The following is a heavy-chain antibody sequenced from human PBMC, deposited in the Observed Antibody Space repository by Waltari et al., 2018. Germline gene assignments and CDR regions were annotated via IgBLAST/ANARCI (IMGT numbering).Heavy chain of an antibody. D-gene: IGHD2-2*02. CDR1: GGPFRSYA. CDR2: IIPIFGTA. V-gene: IGHV1-69*01. J-gene: IGHJ5*02. Sequence: QVQLVQSGAEVKKPGSSVKVSCKASGGPFRSYAISWLRQAPGQGLEWMGGIIPIFGTANYAQKFQGRVTITADESTSTAYMELSSLRSEDTAVYYCARSERDIVVVPAAISWFDPWGQGTLVTVSS. CDR3: ARSERDIVVVPAAISWFDP.